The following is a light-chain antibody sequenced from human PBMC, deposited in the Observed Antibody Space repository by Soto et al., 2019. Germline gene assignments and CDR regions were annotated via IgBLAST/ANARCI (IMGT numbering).Light chain of an antibody. Sequence: EIVLTQSPATLSLSPGERATLSCRASQSVSSYLAWYQQKPGQAPRLLIYDASNRATGIPARFSGSGSGTHFTLTVNSLQPEDFATYYCQQSYNTPRTFGQGTKVDI. CDR2: DAS. CDR1: QSVSSY. V-gene: IGKV3-11*01. J-gene: IGKJ1*01. CDR3: QQSYNTPRT.